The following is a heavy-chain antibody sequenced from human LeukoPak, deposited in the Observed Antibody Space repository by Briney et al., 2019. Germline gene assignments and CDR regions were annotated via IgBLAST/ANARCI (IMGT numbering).Heavy chain of an antibody. J-gene: IGHJ4*02. CDR3: ARVTGYMTEDFFDY. Sequence: SETLSLTCTVSGGSISSYYWSWIRQPPGKGLEWIGYIYYSGSTDYNPSLKSRVTISVDTSRNQFSLRLSSVTAADTAVYYCARVTGYMTEDFFDYWGQGTLVTVSS. CDR1: GGSISSYY. D-gene: IGHD6-13*01. V-gene: IGHV4-59*01. CDR2: IYYSGST.